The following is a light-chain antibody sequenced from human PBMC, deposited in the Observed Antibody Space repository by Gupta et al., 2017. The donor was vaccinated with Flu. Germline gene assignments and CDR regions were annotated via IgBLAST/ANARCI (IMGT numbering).Light chain of an antibody. CDR2: GAS. J-gene: IGKJ1*01. V-gene: IGKV3-15*01. Sequence: EIVMTQSPATLSVSPGERATLSCRASQSISSNLGWYQQKPGQAPRLLIYGASSRATGIPARFSGVGSGTDFTLTISSLQSEDFAVYYCQQDNDWPGTFGQGTKVEIK. CDR3: QQDNDWPGT. CDR1: QSISSN.